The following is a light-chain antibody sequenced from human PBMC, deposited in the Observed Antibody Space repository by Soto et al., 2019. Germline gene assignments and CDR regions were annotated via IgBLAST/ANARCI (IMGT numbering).Light chain of an antibody. Sequence: MTQSSATLSVSPGEKVSLSCRASENIDTDVAWYQQKPGKAPRLLIYKASSLASGVPSRFSGSGSGTEFTLTISSLQPEDVATYHCQQHTTFGQGTKVDIK. CDR3: QQHTT. CDR2: KAS. V-gene: IGKV1-5*03. CDR1: ENIDTD. J-gene: IGKJ1*01.